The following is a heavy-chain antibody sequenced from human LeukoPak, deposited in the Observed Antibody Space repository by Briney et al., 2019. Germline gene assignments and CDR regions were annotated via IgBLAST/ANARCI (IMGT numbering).Heavy chain of an antibody. V-gene: IGHV4-34*01. J-gene: IGHJ4*02. Sequence: SETLSLTCAVYGGSLSYYYWSWIHQSPEKGLEWIGEINRSGSTNYNPSLKSRVTISVDTSKNQFSLKLSSVTAADTAVYYCARGGFYCGDDCYVDYWGQGTLVTVSS. D-gene: IGHD2-21*02. CDR2: INRSGST. CDR3: ARGGFYCGDDCYVDY. CDR1: GGSLSYYY.